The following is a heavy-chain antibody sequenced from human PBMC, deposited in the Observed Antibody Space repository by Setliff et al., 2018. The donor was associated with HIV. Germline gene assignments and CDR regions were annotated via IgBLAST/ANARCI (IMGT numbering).Heavy chain of an antibody. CDR3: ASLPPLYDSSGYYFDY. D-gene: IGHD3-22*01. CDR2: IQHSGRI. Sequence: PSETLSLTCAVYGGSFSGYCWSWIRQPPGRGLEWIGEIQHSGRINYNPSLRSRVTTSVDTSKNQFSLKLSSVTAADTAVYYCASLPPLYDSSGYYFDYWGQGTLVTGSS. V-gene: IGHV4-34*01. CDR1: GGSFSGYC. J-gene: IGHJ4*02.